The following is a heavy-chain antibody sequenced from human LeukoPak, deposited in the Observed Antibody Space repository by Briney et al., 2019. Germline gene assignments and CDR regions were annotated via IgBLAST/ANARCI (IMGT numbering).Heavy chain of an antibody. Sequence: ASVKVSCKASGYTFITYYIHWVRQAPGQGLEWMGIISPSGGSTTYAQRFQGRVTMTGDTSTSTVYMELSSLRSEDTAVYYCARGDCSGVSCYLPEYFRHWGQGTLVTVSS. D-gene: IGHD2-15*01. CDR1: GYTFITYY. V-gene: IGHV1-46*01. CDR3: ARGDCSGVSCYLPEYFRH. CDR2: ISPSGGST. J-gene: IGHJ1*01.